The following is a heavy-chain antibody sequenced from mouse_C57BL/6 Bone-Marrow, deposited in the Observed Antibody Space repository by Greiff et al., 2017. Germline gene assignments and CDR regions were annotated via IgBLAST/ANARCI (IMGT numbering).Heavy chain of an antibody. CDR2: IWSGGST. J-gene: IGHJ4*01. CDR1: GFSLTSYG. CDR3: ARELFITTVVAPYYYAMDY. Sequence: VQLQESGPGLVQPSQSLSITCTVSGFSLTSYGVHWVRQSPGKGLEWLGVIWSGGSTDYNAAFISRLSISKDNSKSQVFFKMNSLQADDTAIYYCARELFITTVVAPYYYAMDYWGQGTSVTVSS. V-gene: IGHV2-2*01. D-gene: IGHD1-1*01.